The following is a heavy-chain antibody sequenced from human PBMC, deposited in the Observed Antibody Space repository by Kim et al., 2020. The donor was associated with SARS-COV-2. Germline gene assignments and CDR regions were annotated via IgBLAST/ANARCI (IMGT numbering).Heavy chain of an antibody. CDR3: ARHSPKGAGATKFDY. Sequence: SETLSLTCTVSGGSISSSSYYWGWIRQPPGKGLEWIGRIDYSGSTYYNPSLKSRVTITVATSKNQFSLKLSSVTAADTAVYYCARHSPKGAGATKFDYWGQGTMVTVAS. V-gene: IGHV4-39*01. D-gene: IGHD1-26*01. CDR1: GGSISSSSYY. CDR2: IDYSGST. J-gene: IGHJ4*02.